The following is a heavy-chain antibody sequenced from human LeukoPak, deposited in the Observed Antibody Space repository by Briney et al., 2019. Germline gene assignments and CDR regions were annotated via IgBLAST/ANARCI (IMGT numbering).Heavy chain of an antibody. J-gene: IGHJ4*02. Sequence: GGSLRLSCAASGFTFSSYSMSWVRQAPGKGLEWVSYIPSSSTIYYADSVKGRFTISRDNAKNSLYLQMNSLRAEDTAVYYCARRGAVAGTVDYWGQGTLVTVSS. CDR2: IPSSSTI. CDR1: GFTFSSYS. CDR3: ARRGAVAGTVDY. V-gene: IGHV3-48*01. D-gene: IGHD6-19*01.